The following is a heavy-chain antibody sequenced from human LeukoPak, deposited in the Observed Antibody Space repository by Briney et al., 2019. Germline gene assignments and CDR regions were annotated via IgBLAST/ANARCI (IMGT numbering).Heavy chain of an antibody. V-gene: IGHV3-48*03. Sequence: PGGSLRLSCAASGFTFSSYDMNWVRQAPGKGLEWVSYISSSGSTIYYADSVKGRFTISRDNAKNSLYLQMNSLRAEDTAVYYCARSVYGGNAVFDYWGQGTLVTVSS. J-gene: IGHJ4*02. CDR2: ISSSGSTI. CDR3: ARSVYGGNAVFDY. D-gene: IGHD4-23*01. CDR1: GFTFSSYD.